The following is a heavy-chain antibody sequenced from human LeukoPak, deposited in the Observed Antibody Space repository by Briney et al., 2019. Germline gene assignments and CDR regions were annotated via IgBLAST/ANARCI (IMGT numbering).Heavy chain of an antibody. Sequence: GASVKVSCKASGYTFTDYYIHCLRQAPGQGLEWMGCIDPNSGGTDYAQKLQGRVTMTRDTSIDTVYVELSRLRSDDTAVYYCARGPSHGAFDIWGQGTMVTVSS. CDR2: IDPNSGGT. J-gene: IGHJ3*02. CDR3: ARGPSHGAFDI. V-gene: IGHV1-2*02. CDR1: GYTFTDYY.